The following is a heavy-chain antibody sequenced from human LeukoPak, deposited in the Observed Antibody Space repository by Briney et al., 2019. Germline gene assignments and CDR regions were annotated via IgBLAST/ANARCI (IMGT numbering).Heavy chain of an antibody. CDR3: ARDMEVVLLASSGYSYGMDV. Sequence: PGGSLRLSCVVSGFTFSTYWMTWVRKAPGKGLEWVANIKNDGSEKYYVDSVKGRFTISRDNAKNSLCLQMNSLRAEDTAVYYCARDMEVVLLASSGYSYGMDVWGQETTVTVSS. J-gene: IGHJ6*02. CDR1: GFTFSTYW. CDR2: IKNDGSEK. V-gene: IGHV3-7*01. D-gene: IGHD2-15*01.